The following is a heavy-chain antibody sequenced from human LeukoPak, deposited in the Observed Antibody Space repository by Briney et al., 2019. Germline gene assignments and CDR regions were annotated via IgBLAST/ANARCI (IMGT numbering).Heavy chain of an antibody. D-gene: IGHD6-13*01. J-gene: IGHJ2*01. CDR3: ARDWRNKYSNSWSRGEWYFDL. V-gene: IGHV3-48*04. CDR1: GFTFSSYS. CDR2: ISSSSSTI. Sequence: GGSLRLSCAASGFTFSSYSMNWVRQAPGKGLEWVSYISSSSSTIYYADSVKGRFSISRDNARNSLYLQMNSLTAEDTAVYYCARDWRNKYSNSWSRGEWYFDLWGRGTLVTVSS.